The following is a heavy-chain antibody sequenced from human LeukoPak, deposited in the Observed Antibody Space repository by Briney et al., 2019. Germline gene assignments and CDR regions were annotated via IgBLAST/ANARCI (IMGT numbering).Heavy chain of an antibody. CDR3: AREKGIAAAGINFDY. CDR1: GFRFSHYA. Sequence: GGSLRLSCAASGFRFSHYAIHWVRQAPGKGLEWVSLISYNGGNKYYADSVKGRFTISRDNAKNSLYLQMNSLRAEDTAVYYCAREKGIAAAGINFDYWGQGTLVTVSS. CDR2: ISYNGGNK. J-gene: IGHJ4*02. D-gene: IGHD6-13*01. V-gene: IGHV3-30*04.